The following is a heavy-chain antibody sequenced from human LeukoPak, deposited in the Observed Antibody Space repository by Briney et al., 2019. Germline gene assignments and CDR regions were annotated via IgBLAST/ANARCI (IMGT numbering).Heavy chain of an antibody. CDR2: ITNIDSTI. V-gene: IGHV3-11*04. Sequence: GGSLRLSCAASGFTFSDYYMSWIRQAPGKGLEWVSYITNIDSTIYYADSVQGRFTISRDNTKNSLYLQMNSLRAEDTAVYYCARRAAXTXFDXXXLGXLVTV. CDR3: ARRAAXTXFDX. D-gene: IGHD2-15*01. J-gene: IGHJ4*02. CDR1: GFTFSDYY.